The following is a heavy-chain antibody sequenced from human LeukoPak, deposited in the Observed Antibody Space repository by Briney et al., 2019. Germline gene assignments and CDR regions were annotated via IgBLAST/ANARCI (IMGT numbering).Heavy chain of an antibody. Sequence: SVKVSCKASGGTFSSYAISWVRQAPGQGLEWMGGIIPIFGTANYAQTFQGKVTITADESTSTAYMELSSLRSEDTAVYYCAREKETTYYYDSSGYYDAFDIWGQGKMVTVSS. CDR1: GGTFSSYA. J-gene: IGHJ3*02. V-gene: IGHV1-69*13. CDR3: AREKETTYYYDSSGYYDAFDI. D-gene: IGHD3-22*01. CDR2: IIPIFGTA.